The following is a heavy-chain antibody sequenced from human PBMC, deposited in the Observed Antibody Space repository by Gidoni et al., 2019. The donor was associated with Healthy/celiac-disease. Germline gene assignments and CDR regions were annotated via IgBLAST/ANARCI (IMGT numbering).Heavy chain of an antibody. J-gene: IGHJ1*01. D-gene: IGHD3-22*01. CDR2: ISSSSSYT. CDR3: ARAYYYDSSGYFNLRHFQH. V-gene: IGHV3-21*01. Sequence: EVQLVESGGGLVKPGGSLRLSCAASGFTFSSYSMNWVRQAPGKGLEWVSSISSSSSYTYYADSVKGRFTISRDNAKNSLYLQMNSLRAEDTAVYYCARAYYYDSSGYFNLRHFQHWGQGTLVTVSS. CDR1: GFTFSSYS.